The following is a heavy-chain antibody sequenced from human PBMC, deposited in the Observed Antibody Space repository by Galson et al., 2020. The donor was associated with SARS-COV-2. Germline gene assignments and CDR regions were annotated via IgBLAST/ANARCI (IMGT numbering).Heavy chain of an antibody. CDR2: ISYDGSNK. V-gene: IGHV3-30*04. Sequence: GESLKISCAASGFTFSSYAMHWVRQAPGKGLEWVAVISYDGSNKYYADSVKGRFTISRDNSKNTLYLQMNSLRAEDTAVYYCARDQLDRYYDSSGYPSGVFDYWGQGTLVTVSS. D-gene: IGHD3-22*01. CDR3: ARDQLDRYYDSSGYPSGVFDY. CDR1: GFTFSSYA. J-gene: IGHJ4*02.